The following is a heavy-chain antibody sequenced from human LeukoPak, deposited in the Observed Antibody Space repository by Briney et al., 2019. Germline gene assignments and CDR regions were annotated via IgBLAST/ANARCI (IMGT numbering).Heavy chain of an antibody. D-gene: IGHD1-26*01. CDR1: GITFEDYG. CDR2: INWNGGST. Sequence: GGSLRLSCAASGITFEDYGMSWVRQAPGKGLEWVSAINWNGGSTGYADSVKGRFTISRDNAKNSLSLQMNSLRAEDTAVYYCARDPYNGSYGDDYYYYMDVWGKGTTVTISS. CDR3: ARDPYNGSYGDDYYYYMDV. V-gene: IGHV3-20*04. J-gene: IGHJ6*03.